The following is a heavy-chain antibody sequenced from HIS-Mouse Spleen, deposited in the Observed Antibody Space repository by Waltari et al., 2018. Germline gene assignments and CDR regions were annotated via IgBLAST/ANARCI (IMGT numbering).Heavy chain of an antibody. CDR3: ARVLRYCSGGSCYSGYFQH. CDR2: INHSGST. V-gene: IGHV4-34*01. CDR1: GGSFSGYY. J-gene: IGHJ1*01. D-gene: IGHD2-15*01. Sequence: QVQLQQWGAGLLKPSETLSLTCAVYGGSFSGYYWSWIRQPPGMGLEWVGEINHSGSTNYNPSLKSRVTISVDTSKNQFSLKLSSVTAADTAVYYCARVLRYCSGGSCYSGYFQHWGQGTLVTVSS.